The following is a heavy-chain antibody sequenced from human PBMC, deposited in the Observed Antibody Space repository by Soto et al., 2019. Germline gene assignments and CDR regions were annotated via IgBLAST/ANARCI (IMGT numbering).Heavy chain of an antibody. J-gene: IGHJ6*02. Sequence: PVGSLRLSCAASGFTFSSYDMHWVRQATGKGLEWVSAIGTAGDTYYPGSVKGRFTISRENAKNSLYLQMNSLRAGDTAVYYCARALGGYSSGWYRGYYYYYGMDVWGQGTTVTVSS. CDR3: ARALGGYSSGWYRGYYYYYGMDV. V-gene: IGHV3-13*01. D-gene: IGHD6-19*01. CDR2: IGTAGDT. CDR1: GFTFSSYD.